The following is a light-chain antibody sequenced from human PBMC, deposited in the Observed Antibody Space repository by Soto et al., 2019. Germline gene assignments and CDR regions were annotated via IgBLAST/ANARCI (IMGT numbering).Light chain of an antibody. J-gene: IGLJ1*01. CDR3: CSYAGGSTVV. CDR2: EVD. V-gene: IGLV2-23*02. Sequence: QSVLTQPASVSESPGQSITISCTGTTSDVGGYNLVSWYQQYPDKVPKLIIYEVDKRPSGISHRFSGSKSGNTASLTISGLRAEDEADYYCCSYAGGSTVVFGSGTKVTVL. CDR1: TSDVGGYNL.